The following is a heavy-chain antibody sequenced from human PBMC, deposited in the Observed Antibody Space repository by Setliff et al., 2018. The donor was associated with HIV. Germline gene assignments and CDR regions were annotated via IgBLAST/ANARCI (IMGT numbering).Heavy chain of an antibody. D-gene: IGHD6-19*01. CDR2: IYYSGST. V-gene: IGHV4-39*02. CDR1: GDSISSGSYY. CDR3: ARDGGGSGWSLGEFDF. Sequence: ETLSLTCSVSGDSISSGSYYWSWIRLPPGKGLEWIGSIYYSGSTYYNPSLKSRVTISVDTSKNQVSLSLASVTAADTAVYYCARDGGGSGWSLGEFDFWGQGTLVTVSS. J-gene: IGHJ4*02.